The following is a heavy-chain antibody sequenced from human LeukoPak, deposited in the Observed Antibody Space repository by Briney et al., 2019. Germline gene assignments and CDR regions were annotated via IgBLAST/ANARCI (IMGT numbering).Heavy chain of an antibody. CDR2: ISGSGGST. Sequence: GGSLRLSCAASGFTFSGYAMSWVRQAPGKGLEWVSAISGSGGSTYYADSVKGRFTISRDNSKNTLYLQMNSLRAEDTAVYYCAKVHSSGYFRYWGQGTLVTVSS. D-gene: IGHD6-19*01. V-gene: IGHV3-23*01. CDR3: AKVHSSGYFRY. J-gene: IGHJ4*02. CDR1: GFTFSGYA.